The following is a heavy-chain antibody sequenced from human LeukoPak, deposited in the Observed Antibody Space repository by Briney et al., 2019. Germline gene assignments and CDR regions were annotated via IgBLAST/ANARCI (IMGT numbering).Heavy chain of an antibody. D-gene: IGHD3-10*01. CDR2: FYTSGST. Sequence: SETLSLTCTVSGGSISSGSYYWSWIRQPAGKGLEWIGRFYTSGSTNYNPSLKSRVTISVDTSKNQFSLKLSSVTAADTAVYYCARDVLYYSSGRDAFDIWGQGTMVTVSS. J-gene: IGHJ3*02. CDR1: GGSISSGSYY. CDR3: ARDVLYYSSGRDAFDI. V-gene: IGHV4-61*02.